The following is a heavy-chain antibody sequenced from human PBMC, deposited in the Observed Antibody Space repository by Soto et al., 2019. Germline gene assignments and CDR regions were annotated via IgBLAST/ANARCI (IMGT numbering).Heavy chain of an antibody. CDR3: ARSDWIAAPVSY. J-gene: IGHJ4*02. Sequence: PSETLSLTCTVXGGSISSYYWSWIRQPPGKGLEWIGYIYYSESTNYNPSLKSRVTISVDTSKNQFSLKLSSVTAADTAVYYCARSDWIAAPVSYWGQGTLVTVSS. CDR2: IYYSEST. CDR1: GGSISSYY. V-gene: IGHV4-59*08. D-gene: IGHD6-13*01.